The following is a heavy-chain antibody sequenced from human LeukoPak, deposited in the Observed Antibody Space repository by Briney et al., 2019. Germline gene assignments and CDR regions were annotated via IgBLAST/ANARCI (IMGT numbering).Heavy chain of an antibody. Sequence: PSETLSLTCTVSGGSDSNCYWSWIRQSPGKGLEWIGYIYYTETSYNPSLKSRVTISADTSKNQFSLKLYSVTAADTAVYYCATRKLGNDYWGQGTLVTVSS. CDR2: IYYTET. J-gene: IGHJ4*02. D-gene: IGHD7-27*01. CDR3: ATRKLGNDY. CDR1: GGSDSNCY. V-gene: IGHV4-59*02.